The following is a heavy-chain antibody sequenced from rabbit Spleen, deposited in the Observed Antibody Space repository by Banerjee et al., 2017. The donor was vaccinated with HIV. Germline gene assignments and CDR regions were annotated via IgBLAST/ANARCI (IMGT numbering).Heavy chain of an antibody. CDR1: GFSFSSGQY. J-gene: IGHJ6*01. V-gene: IGHV1S45*01. Sequence: QEQLEESGGGPVKPGASLTLTCKASGFSFSSGQYMCWVRQAPGKGLEWIGCIYAGSGSAYYANWAKGRFTISKTSSTTVTLQMTSLTAADTATYFCARDAGTSFSTYGMDLWGPGTLVTVS. CDR2: IYAGSGSA. CDR3: ARDAGTSFSTYGMDL. D-gene: IGHD8-1*01.